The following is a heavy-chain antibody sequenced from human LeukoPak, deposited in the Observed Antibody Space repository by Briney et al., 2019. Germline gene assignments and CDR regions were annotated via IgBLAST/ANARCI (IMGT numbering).Heavy chain of an antibody. V-gene: IGHV3-23*01. Sequence: PGGSLRLSCATSGFTFSSYALTWVRQAPGKGLEWVSTITNSGGGTYHADSVKGRFTISRDSSKNTLYLQMNSLRAEDTAVYYCAKTLAPGYYSSWGYSDYWGQGTLVTVSS. CDR1: GFTFSSYA. CDR2: ITNSGGGT. D-gene: IGHD3-10*01. CDR3: AKTLAPGYYSSWGYSDY. J-gene: IGHJ4*02.